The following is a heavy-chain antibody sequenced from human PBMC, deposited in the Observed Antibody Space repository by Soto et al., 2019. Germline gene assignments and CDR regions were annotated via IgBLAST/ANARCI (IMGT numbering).Heavy chain of an antibody. CDR2: ISSSSSTI. CDR3: ARGDYDYIWGSYPNWYYMDV. J-gene: IGHJ6*03. V-gene: IGHV3-48*01. CDR1: GFTFSSYS. Sequence: PGXSLRLSCAASGFTFSSYSMNWVRQAPGNGLEWVSYISSSSSTIYYADSVKGRFTISRDNAKNSLYLQMNSLRAEDTAVYYCARGDYDYIWGSYPNWYYMDVWGKGTTVTVSS. D-gene: IGHD3-16*02.